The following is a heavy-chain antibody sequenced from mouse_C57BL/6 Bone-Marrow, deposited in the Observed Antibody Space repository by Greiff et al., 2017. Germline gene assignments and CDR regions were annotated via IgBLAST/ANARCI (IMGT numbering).Heavy chain of an antibody. J-gene: IGHJ2*01. V-gene: IGHV1-64*01. CDR3: ARYSSNYAYYFDY. CDR1: GYTFTSYW. CDR2: IHPNSGST. D-gene: IGHD2-5*01. Sequence: QVQLQQPGAELVKPGASVKLSCKASGYTFTSYWMHWVKQRPGQGLEWIGMIHPNSGSTNYNEKFKSKATLTVDKSSSTAYMQLSSLTSEDSAVYYCARYSSNYAYYFDYWGQGTTLTVSS.